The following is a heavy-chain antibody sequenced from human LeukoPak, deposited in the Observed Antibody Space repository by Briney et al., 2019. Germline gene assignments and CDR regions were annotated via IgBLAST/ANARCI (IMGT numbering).Heavy chain of an antibody. J-gene: IGHJ3*02. V-gene: IGHV4-59*01. CDR3: ARKVGGGYYFYAFDI. CDR1: GGSISSYY. D-gene: IGHD3-3*01. Sequence: AETLALTCTVSGGSISSYYWSWIRQPPGKGLEWIGYIYYSGSTNYNPSLKSRVTISVDTSKNQFSLKLSSVTAADTAVYYCARKVGGGYYFYAFDIWGQGTMVTVSS. CDR2: IYYSGST.